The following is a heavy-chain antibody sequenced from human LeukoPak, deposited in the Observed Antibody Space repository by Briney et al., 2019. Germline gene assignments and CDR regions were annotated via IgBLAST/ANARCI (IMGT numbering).Heavy chain of an antibody. V-gene: IGHV4-31*03. CDR1: GGSISSGGYY. J-gene: IGHJ4*02. D-gene: IGHD2-2*01. CDR3: ARMSDIVVVPAANVFDY. CDR2: IYYSGST. Sequence: ETSETLSLTCTVSGGSISSGGYYWSWIRQHPGKGLEWIGYIYYSGSTYYNPSLKSRVTISVDTSKNQFPLKLSSVTAADTAVYYCARMSDIVVVPAANVFDYWGQGTLVTVSS.